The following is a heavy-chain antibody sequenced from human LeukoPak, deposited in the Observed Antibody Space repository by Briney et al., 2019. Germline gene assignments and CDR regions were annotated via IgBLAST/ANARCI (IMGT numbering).Heavy chain of an antibody. D-gene: IGHD1-26*01. CDR3: ARERIVGATANFDY. V-gene: IGHV1-18*01. CDR1: GYTFTSYD. Sequence: ASVKVSCKASGYTFTSYDINWVRQAPGQGLEWMGWISAYNGNTNYAQKLQGRVTMTTDTSTSTAYMELRSLRSDDTAVYYCARERIVGATANFDYWGQGTLVTVSS. J-gene: IGHJ4*02. CDR2: ISAYNGNT.